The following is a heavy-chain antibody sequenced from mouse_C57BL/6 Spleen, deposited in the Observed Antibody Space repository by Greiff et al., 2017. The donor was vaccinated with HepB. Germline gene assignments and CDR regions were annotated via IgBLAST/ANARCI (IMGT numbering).Heavy chain of an antibody. Sequence: VQLQQSGAELARPGASVKLSCKASGYTFTSYGISWVKQRTGQGLEWIGEIYPRSGNTYYNEKFKGKATLIADKSSSTAYMELRSLTSEDSAVYVCAREYGSSWFAYWGQGTLVTVSA. J-gene: IGHJ3*01. CDR3: AREYGSSWFAY. V-gene: IGHV1-81*01. CDR2: IYPRSGNT. D-gene: IGHD1-1*01. CDR1: GYTFTSYG.